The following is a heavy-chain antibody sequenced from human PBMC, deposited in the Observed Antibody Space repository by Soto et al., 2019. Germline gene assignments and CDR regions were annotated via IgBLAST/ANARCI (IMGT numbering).Heavy chain of an antibody. CDR3: ARDLHSSGWFGYFDC. D-gene: IGHD6-19*01. Sequence: PGGSLRLSCAVSGFIVNTKYMSWVRQAPGKGLEWVSVIYGGGSTYYADTVKGRFTMSRDNSKNTLYLQMDSLRAEDTAVYYCARDLHSSGWFGYFDCWGQGTQVTVSS. CDR2: IYGGGST. V-gene: IGHV3-53*01. CDR1: GFIVNTKY. J-gene: IGHJ4*02.